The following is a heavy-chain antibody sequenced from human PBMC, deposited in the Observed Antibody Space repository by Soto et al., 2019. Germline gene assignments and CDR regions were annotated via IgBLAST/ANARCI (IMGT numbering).Heavy chain of an antibody. CDR2: ISYDGSNK. D-gene: IGHD3-3*01. CDR1: GFTFSSYA. Sequence: PWGSLRLSCAASGFTFSSYAMHWVRQAPGKGLEWVAVISYDGSNKFYTDSVKGRFTISRDNSKNSLYLQMNSLRAEDTAVYYCARDRFTHYYYGMDAWGQGTSVTVSS. CDR3: ARDRFTHYYYGMDA. J-gene: IGHJ6*02. V-gene: IGHV3-30-3*01.